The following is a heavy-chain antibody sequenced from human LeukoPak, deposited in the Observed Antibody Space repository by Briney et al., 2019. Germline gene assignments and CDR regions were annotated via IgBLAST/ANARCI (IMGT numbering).Heavy chain of an antibody. V-gene: IGHV4-39*01. D-gene: IGHD3-3*01. CDR3: ARGEGPPYYDFWSGYWDHFDY. CDR1: GGSISSSSYY. Sequence: SETLSLTCTVSGGSISSSSYYWGWIRQPPGTGLEWIGSIYYSGSTYYNPSLKSRVTISVDTSKNQFSLKLSSVTAADTAVYYCARGEGPPYYDFWSGYWDHFDYWGQGTLVTVSS. CDR2: IYYSGST. J-gene: IGHJ4*02.